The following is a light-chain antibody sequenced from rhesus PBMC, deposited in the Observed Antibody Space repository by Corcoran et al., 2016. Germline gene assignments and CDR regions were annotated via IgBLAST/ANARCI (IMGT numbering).Light chain of an antibody. Sequence: DIQMTQSSSSLSASVGDTVTITCRASQDISRYLNWYQQKPGKAPKLQFYTASNLETGVPSRFSGSGSWTEFTLTISNMQPEDFVAYYCLQHKRYPRTFGQGTKVEIK. V-gene: IGKV1-28*02. CDR2: TAS. CDR3: LQHKRYPRT. CDR1: QDISRY. J-gene: IGKJ1*01.